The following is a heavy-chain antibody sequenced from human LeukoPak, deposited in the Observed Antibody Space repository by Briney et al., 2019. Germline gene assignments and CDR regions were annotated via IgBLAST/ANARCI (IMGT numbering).Heavy chain of an antibody. Sequence: SETLSLTCAVYGGSFSGYYWSWIRQPPGKGLEWIGEINHSGSTNYNPSLKSRVTISVDTSKNQFSLKLSSVTAADTAVYYCARLPRYDFWSWGQGTLVTVSS. J-gene: IGHJ4*02. V-gene: IGHV4-34*01. D-gene: IGHD3-3*01. CDR2: INHSGST. CDR1: GGSFSGYY. CDR3: ARLPRYDFWS.